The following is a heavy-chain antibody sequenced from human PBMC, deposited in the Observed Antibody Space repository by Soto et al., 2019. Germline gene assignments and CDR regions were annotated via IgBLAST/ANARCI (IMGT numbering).Heavy chain of an antibody. CDR3: ARGDEMTAVTIFEY. D-gene: IGHD4-17*01. Sequence: QVQLEQSGPEVKRPGTSVKVSCKASGGAFGRYSVSWVRQAPGQGLEWIGGVIPVFNTSNYSLKFQGRVAICADQSTSSVFMELRSLRSEDTALYYCARGDEMTAVTIFEYWGQGTLVTVSS. CDR1: GGAFGRYS. V-gene: IGHV1-69*01. J-gene: IGHJ4*02. CDR2: VIPVFNTS.